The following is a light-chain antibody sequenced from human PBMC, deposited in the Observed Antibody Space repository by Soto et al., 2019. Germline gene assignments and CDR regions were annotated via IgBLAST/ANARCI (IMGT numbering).Light chain of an antibody. CDR2: AAS. CDR1: QDIRNW. J-gene: IGKJ1*01. CDR3: QQANSFEWT. V-gene: IGKV1-12*01. Sequence: DIQMTQSPSSVSASVGDRVTITCRASQDIRNWLAWYQQKPGKAPNLLIYAASSLQSGVSSRFSGSGSGTNFTLTINSLQPEDFATYYCQQANSFEWTFGQGTKVDIK.